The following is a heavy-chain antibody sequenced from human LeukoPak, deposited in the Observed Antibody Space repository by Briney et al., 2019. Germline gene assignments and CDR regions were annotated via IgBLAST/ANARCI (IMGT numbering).Heavy chain of an antibody. CDR1: GFTFSNHG. V-gene: IGHV3-23*01. CDR3: ARDLAWGAFDY. CDR2: ISPRGGGT. D-gene: IGHD7-27*01. J-gene: IGHJ4*02. Sequence: GGSLRLSCAVSGFTFSNHGMNWVRQAPGKGLEWLSGISPRGGGTYYADSVKGRFTISRDDSKSTLSLQMNSLRVEDTAVYYCARDLAWGAFDYWGQGTLVSVSS.